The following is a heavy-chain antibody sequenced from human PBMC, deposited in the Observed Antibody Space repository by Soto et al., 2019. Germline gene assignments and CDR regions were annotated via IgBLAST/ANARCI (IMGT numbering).Heavy chain of an antibody. CDR3: ANYTPDTYVDV. D-gene: IGHD3-3*01. V-gene: IGHV2-5*04. Sequence: QITLKDSSPTLVKPTPTLTLTCSFSGVSLYTGGVGVGWIRQPPGTAPDWLALLHWHDTRRYNPSLTNTLTIAQHTSETELVLTVTDMGPADTGTYFCANYTPDTYVDVWGKGATFSVSA. CDR1: GVSLYTGGVG. J-gene: IGHJ6*04. CDR2: LHWHDTR.